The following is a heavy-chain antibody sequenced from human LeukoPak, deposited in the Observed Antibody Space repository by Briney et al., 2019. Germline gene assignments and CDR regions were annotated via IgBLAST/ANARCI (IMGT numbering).Heavy chain of an antibody. V-gene: IGHV4-30-2*01. Sequence: PSQTLSLTCAVSGGSISSGGYSWSWIRQPPGKGLEWIGSIYHSESTYYNPSLKSRVTISVDRSKNLFSLKLTSVTAADTAVYYCAKFLRRTTPGFPNWFDPWGQGTLVTVSS. J-gene: IGHJ5*02. CDR1: GGSISSGGYS. CDR3: AKFLRRTTPGFPNWFDP. CDR2: IYHSEST. D-gene: IGHD2/OR15-2a*01.